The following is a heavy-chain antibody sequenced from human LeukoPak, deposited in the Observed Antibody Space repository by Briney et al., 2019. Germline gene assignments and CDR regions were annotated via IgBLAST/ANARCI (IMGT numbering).Heavy chain of an antibody. CDR1: GGTFSSYA. CDR2: IIPIFGTA. CDR3: ARGHSGYDNYYWFDP. Sequence: GASVKVSCKASGGTFSSYAISWVRRAPGQGLEWMGRIIPIFGTANYAQKFQGGVTITTDESTSTAYMELSSLRSEDTAVYYCARGHSGYDNYYWFDPWGQGTLVTVSS. V-gene: IGHV1-69*05. D-gene: IGHD5-12*01. J-gene: IGHJ5*02.